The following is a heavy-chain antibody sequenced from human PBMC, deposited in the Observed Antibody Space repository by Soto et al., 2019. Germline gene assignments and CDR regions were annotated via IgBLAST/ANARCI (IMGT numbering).Heavy chain of an antibody. V-gene: IGHV4-34*01. Sequence: LTCAVYGGSFSGYYWSWIRQPPGKGLEWIGEINHSGSTNYNPSLKSRVTISVDTSKNQFSLKLSSVTAADTAVYYCARGGGGSYSSGDYWGQGTLVTVSS. J-gene: IGHJ4*02. CDR1: GGSFSGYY. CDR3: ARGGGGSYSSGDY. CDR2: INHSGST. D-gene: IGHD1-26*01.